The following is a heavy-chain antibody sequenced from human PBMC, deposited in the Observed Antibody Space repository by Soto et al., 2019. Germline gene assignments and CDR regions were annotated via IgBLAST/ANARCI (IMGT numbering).Heavy chain of an antibody. CDR3: ARGGGSDSFDY. V-gene: IGHV4-30-2*01. CDR2: INHLEAT. CDR1: GSSITFGGYS. Sequence: TLSLTCPVSGSSITFGGYSWSWIRQTPGKGLEWIGYINHLEATFYNPSFESRLTLSIDRAKNQFSLKLHSMSAADRAVYFCARGGGSDSFDYWGQGILVTVSS. D-gene: IGHD1-26*01. J-gene: IGHJ4*02.